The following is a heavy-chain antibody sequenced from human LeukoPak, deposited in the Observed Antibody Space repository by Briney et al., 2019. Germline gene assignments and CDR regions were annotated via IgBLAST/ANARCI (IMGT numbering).Heavy chain of an antibody. CDR2: ISGYNGKT. Sequence: ASVKVSCKASGYTFSNYGISWVRQAPGQGLEWMGWISGYNGKTDYAQKLQGRVTVTIDKSTSTAYMELRSLRSDDTAVYYWAKAKEGGWISFDMWGQGTMVTVSS. D-gene: IGHD2-2*03. J-gene: IGHJ3*02. CDR3: AKAKEGGWISFDM. CDR1: GYTFSNYG. V-gene: IGHV1-18*01.